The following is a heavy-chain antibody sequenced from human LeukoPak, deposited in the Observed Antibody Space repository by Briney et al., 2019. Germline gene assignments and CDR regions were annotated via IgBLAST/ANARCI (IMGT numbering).Heavy chain of an antibody. CDR1: GYTFTSYD. Sequence: PWASVKVSCKASGYTFTSYDINWVRQATGQGLEWMGWMNPNSGNTDYAQKFQGRVTMTRDTSISTAYMELSRLRSDDTAVYYCARGSGSRYGLLAFDIWGQGTMVTVSS. D-gene: IGHD2-15*01. J-gene: IGHJ3*02. V-gene: IGHV1-8*01. CDR3: ARGSGSRYGLLAFDI. CDR2: MNPNSGNT.